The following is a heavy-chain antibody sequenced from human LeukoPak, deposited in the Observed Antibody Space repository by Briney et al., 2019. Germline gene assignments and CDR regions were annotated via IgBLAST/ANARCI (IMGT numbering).Heavy chain of an antibody. CDR1: GYTLTELA. D-gene: IGHD2-21*02. Sequence: ASVKVSCKVSGYTLTELALHWVRQTPGKGLEWMGGFDPEDGETILAQKFQGRVTMTRDTSISTAYMELSRLRSDDTAVYYCARHLTPHWAEEVTAEGYYFDYWGQGTLVTVSS. CDR3: ARHLTPHWAEEVTAEGYYFDY. V-gene: IGHV1-24*01. CDR2: FDPEDGET. J-gene: IGHJ4*02.